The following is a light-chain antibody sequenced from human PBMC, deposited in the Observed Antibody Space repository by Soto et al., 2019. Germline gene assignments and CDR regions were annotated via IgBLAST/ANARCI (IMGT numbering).Light chain of an antibody. CDR2: RAS. Sequence: EIMLTQSRGILSLSPGERAFVSYRASQTISGGYLAWYQHKPGQAPRFLFYRASTRAAGIPDRFSGSGSGTDITLTISRLEPEDFAVYYCHQYVSSPRTFGQGTKVEI. J-gene: IGKJ1*01. CDR1: QTISGGY. CDR3: HQYVSSPRT. V-gene: IGKV3-20*01.